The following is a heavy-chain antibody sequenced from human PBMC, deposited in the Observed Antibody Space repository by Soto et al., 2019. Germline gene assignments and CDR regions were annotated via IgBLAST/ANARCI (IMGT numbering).Heavy chain of an antibody. CDR2: INPNSGGT. J-gene: IGHJ4*02. CDR3: ATDCSGGSCNFDS. D-gene: IGHD2-15*01. V-gene: IGHV1-2*02. Sequence: ASVKVSCKASGYTFTGYYMHWVRQAPGQGLEWMGWINPNSGGTNYAQKFQGRVTMTRDTSISTAYMELSRLRSDDTAVYYCATDCSGGSCNFDSWGQGTLVTVSS. CDR1: GYTFTGYY.